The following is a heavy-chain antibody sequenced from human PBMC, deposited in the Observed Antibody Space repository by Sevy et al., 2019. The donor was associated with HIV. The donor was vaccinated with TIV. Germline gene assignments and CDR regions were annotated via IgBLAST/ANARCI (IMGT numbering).Heavy chain of an antibody. J-gene: IGHJ5*01. CDR3: ARDPPVPRYCTNDVCSQGFDS. Sequence: GGSLRLSCAASGFTFSPYNMIWVRQAPGKGLEWVSSISGNSNYIYYANSVNGRFTISRDNANNSLYLQMYSLRAEDTAVYYCARDPPVPRYCTNDVCSQGFDSWGQGTLVTVSS. V-gene: IGHV3-21*01. CDR1: GFTFSPYN. D-gene: IGHD2-8*01. CDR2: ISGNSNYI.